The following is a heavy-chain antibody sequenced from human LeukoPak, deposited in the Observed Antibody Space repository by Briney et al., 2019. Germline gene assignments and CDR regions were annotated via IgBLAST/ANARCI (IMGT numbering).Heavy chain of an antibody. CDR1: GGSISSYY. D-gene: IGHD5-12*01. CDR2: IYYSGST. J-gene: IGHJ4*02. Sequence: PSETLSLTCTVAGGSISSYYWSWVRQPPGKGLEWVGYIYYSGSTNYNTSLKSRVTISVETSKHQFSLKLSSVTAANTAVYYCARTSRGFDYSFNAFDICGQRILVTVSS. V-gene: IGHV4-59*01. CDR3: ARTSRGFDYSFNAFDI.